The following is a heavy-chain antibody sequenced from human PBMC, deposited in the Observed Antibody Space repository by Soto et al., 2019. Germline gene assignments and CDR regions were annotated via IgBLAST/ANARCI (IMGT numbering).Heavy chain of an antibody. V-gene: IGHV3-30*18. CDR3: AKESSSWLVDY. Sequence: VGSLRLSCAASGFTFSSYGMHWVRQAPGKGLEWVAVISYDGSNKYYADSVKGRFTISRDNSKNTLYLQMNSLRAEDTAVYYCAKESSSWLVDYWGQGTLVTVSS. CDR1: GFTFSSYG. CDR2: ISYDGSNK. J-gene: IGHJ4*02. D-gene: IGHD6-13*01.